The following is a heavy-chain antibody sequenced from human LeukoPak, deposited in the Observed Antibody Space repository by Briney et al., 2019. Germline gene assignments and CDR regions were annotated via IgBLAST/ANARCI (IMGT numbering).Heavy chain of an antibody. V-gene: IGHV3-21*01. CDR1: GFTFSSYS. Sequence: PGGSLRLSCAASGFTFSSYSMNWVRQAPGKGLEWVSSISSSSSYIYYADSVKGRFTISRDNAKNSLYLQMNSLRAEDTAVYYCARDRYYDFRSGSQPVDYWGQGTLVTVSS. CDR3: ARDRYYDFRSGSQPVDY. J-gene: IGHJ4*02. D-gene: IGHD3-3*01. CDR2: ISSSSSYI.